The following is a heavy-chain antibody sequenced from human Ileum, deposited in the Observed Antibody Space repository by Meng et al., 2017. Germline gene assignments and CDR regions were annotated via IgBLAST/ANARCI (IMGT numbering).Heavy chain of an antibody. J-gene: IGHJ4*02. CDR3: ARSSLGWPFLPFDY. CDR2: IIPILGIA. D-gene: IGHD3-3*01. Sequence: QVQLVQSGAEGKKPGCSVKVACKASGGTFSSYTISWVRQAPGQGLEWMGRIIPILGIANYAQKFQGRVTITADKSTSTAYMELSSLRSEDTAVYYCARSSLGWPFLPFDYWGQGTLVTVSS. V-gene: IGHV1-69*02. CDR1: GGTFSSYT.